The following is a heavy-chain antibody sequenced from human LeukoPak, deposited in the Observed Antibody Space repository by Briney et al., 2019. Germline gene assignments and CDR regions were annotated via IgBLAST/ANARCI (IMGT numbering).Heavy chain of an antibody. J-gene: IGHJ5*02. CDR1: GYSIDNGYY. V-gene: IGHV4-38-2*02. CDR2: IYYSGST. Sequence: SETLSLTCTVSGYSIDNGYYWGWIRQPPGKGLEWIGSIYYSGSTYYNPSLKSRVTISVDTSKNQFSLKLSSVTAADTAVYYCARAPGAAADLDPWGQGTLVTVSS. D-gene: IGHD6-13*01. CDR3: ARAPGAAADLDP.